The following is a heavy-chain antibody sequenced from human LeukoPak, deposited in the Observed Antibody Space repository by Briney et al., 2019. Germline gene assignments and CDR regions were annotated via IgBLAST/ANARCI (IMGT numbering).Heavy chain of an antibody. D-gene: IGHD3-16*02. J-gene: IGHJ6*02. V-gene: IGHV3-33*01. CDR1: GFVFSDYG. CDR2: IWSDGSSD. Sequence: GRSLRHFCVASGFVFSDYGMHWVRQAPGMGLEWVAVIWSDGSSDRYAASVKGRFTISKDNSRNTLYLQMSSLRDDDTAVYYCARGQSPSFNDMDVWGQGTTVIVS. CDR3: ARGQSPSFNDMDV.